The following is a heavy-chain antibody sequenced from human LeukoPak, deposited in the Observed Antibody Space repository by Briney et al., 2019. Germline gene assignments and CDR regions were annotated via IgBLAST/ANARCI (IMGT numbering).Heavy chain of an antibody. J-gene: IGHJ3*02. CDR3: AREIEAQTTYCAFDI. Sequence: SQTLSLTCAISGDSVSSNSAAWNWIRQSPSRGLEWLGRTYYRSKWFFNYEVSVRSRITINPDTSKNQFSLQLNSVTPEDTAVYFCAREIEAQTTYCAFDIWGQGAMVTVSS. CDR1: GDSVSSNSAA. V-gene: IGHV6-1*01. D-gene: IGHD2-21*01. CDR2: TYYRSKWFF.